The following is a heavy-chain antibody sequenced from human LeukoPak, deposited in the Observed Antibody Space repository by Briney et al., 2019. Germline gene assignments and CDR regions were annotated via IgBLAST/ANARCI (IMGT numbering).Heavy chain of an antibody. CDR2: IYHSGST. CDR1: GGSISSSNW. V-gene: IGHV4-4*02. CDR3: ARALMSSSWYDAFDI. D-gene: IGHD6-13*01. J-gene: IGHJ3*02. Sequence: SETLSLTCAVSGGSISSSNWWSWVRQPPGKGLEWIGEIYHSGSTNYYPSLKSRVTISVDKSKNQFSLKLSSVTAADTAVYYCARALMSSSWYDAFDIWGQGTMVTVSS.